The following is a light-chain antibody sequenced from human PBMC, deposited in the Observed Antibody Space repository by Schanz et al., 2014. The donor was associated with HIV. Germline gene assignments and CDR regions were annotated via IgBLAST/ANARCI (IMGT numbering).Light chain of an antibody. CDR1: QSVGTF. CDR2: DAS. J-gene: IGKJ1*01. V-gene: IGKV3-11*01. Sequence: EVILTQSPATLSLSPGERATLSCRASQSVGTFLGWYRQIPGQSPSLLIYDASKRATGVPARFSGSGSGTDFTLTISSLQPDDFAVYFCQQRSGWPPTWSFGQGTKVEI. CDR3: QQRSGWPPTWS.